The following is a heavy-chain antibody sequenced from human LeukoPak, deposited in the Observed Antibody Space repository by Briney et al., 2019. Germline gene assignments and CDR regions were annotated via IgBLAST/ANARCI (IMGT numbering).Heavy chain of an antibody. CDR1: GFTFSSYW. J-gene: IGHJ4*02. CDR2: ISSSSSTI. D-gene: IGHD3-22*01. Sequence: GGSLRPSCAASGFTFSSYWMSWVRQAPGKGLEWVSYISSSSSTIYYADSVKGRFTISRDNAKNSLYLQMNSLRAEDTAVYYCARADSSGYYHPINWGQGTLVTVSS. V-gene: IGHV3-48*01. CDR3: ARADSSGYYHPIN.